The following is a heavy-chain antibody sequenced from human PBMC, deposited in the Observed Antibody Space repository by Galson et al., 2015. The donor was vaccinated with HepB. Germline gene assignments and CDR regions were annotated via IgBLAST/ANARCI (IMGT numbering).Heavy chain of an antibody. CDR3: ARDEVDSITMIVVALPAASYAFDI. Sequence: SVKVSCKASGYTFTSYGISWVRQAPGQGLEWMGWINPSSGGTNYAQKFQGWVTMTRDTSISTAYMELRSLRSDDTAVYYCARDEVDSITMIVVALPAASYAFDIWGQGTMVTVSS. D-gene: IGHD3-22*01. V-gene: IGHV1-2*04. CDR1: GYTFTSYG. J-gene: IGHJ3*02. CDR2: INPSSGGT.